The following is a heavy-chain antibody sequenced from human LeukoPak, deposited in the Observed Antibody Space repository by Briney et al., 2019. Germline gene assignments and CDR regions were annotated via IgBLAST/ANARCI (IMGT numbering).Heavy chain of an antibody. CDR1: GYTFTGYC. V-gene: IGHV1-2*02. D-gene: IGHD6-19*01. CDR3: ARGRYTGIAVAVV. CDR2: INPNSGGT. Sequence: ASVKVSCKASGYTFTGYCMHWVRQAPGQGLEWLGWINPNSGGTNYAQKSQGRVTMTRDTSISTAYMELSRLRSDDTAVYYFARGRYTGIAVAVVWGQGTLVTVSS. J-gene: IGHJ4*02.